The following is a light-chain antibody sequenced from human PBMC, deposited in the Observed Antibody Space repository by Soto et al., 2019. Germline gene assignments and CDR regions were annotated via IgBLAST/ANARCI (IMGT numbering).Light chain of an antibody. J-gene: IGLJ1*01. CDR2: DVS. CDR3: CSFAGPQSFEV. V-gene: IGLV2-11*01. CDR1: SSDIGGYTY. Sequence: QSALTQPRSVSGSPGQSVTISCTGTSSDIGGYTYVSWYQQHPGKAPKVIIYDVSERPSGVPDRFSGSKSGNTASLTISGLQPADEADYYCCSFAGPQSFEVFGEGTKVTVL.